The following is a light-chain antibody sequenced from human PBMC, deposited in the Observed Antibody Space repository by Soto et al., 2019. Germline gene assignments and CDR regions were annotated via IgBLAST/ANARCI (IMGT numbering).Light chain of an antibody. CDR1: QSIITY. CDR2: AAS. Sequence: DIQMTQSPSSLSASVGDRVTITCRASQSIITYLNWYQQKPGKAPKLLMFAASSLQSGVPSRFSGSGSGTDFTLTTSSLQPEDFATYYCQQSYSIPLTFGQGTNLEIK. CDR3: QQSYSIPLT. J-gene: IGKJ2*01. V-gene: IGKV1-39*01.